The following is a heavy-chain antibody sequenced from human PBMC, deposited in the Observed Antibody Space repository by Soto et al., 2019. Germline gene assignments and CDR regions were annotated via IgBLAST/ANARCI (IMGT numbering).Heavy chain of an antibody. CDR1: GFTFSNFW. CDR3: AKDIVVVVAARGYYFDD. J-gene: IGHJ4*02. CDR2: IKQGGSDT. V-gene: IGHV3-7*03. Sequence: PGGSLRLSCAASGFTFSNFWMDWVRQAPGKGLEWVATIKQGGSDTYYADSVKGRFTISRDNAKNTLYLQMNSLRAEDTAVYYCAKDIVVVVAARGYYFDDWGQGTLVTVSS. D-gene: IGHD2-15*01.